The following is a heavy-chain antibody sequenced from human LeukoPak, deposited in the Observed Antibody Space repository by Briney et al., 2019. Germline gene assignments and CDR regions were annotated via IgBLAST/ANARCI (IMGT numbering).Heavy chain of an antibody. CDR1: GGSIGSYY. D-gene: IGHD4-11*01. J-gene: IGHJ2*01. Sequence: SETLSLTCTVSGGSIGSYYWSWIRQPPGKGLEWIGYIHYSWSTNHNPSLKSRVTISIDTSKNQISLRLTSVTAADTAVYYCAGYGNYWDWYFDLWGRGTLVTVSS. V-gene: IGHV4-59*01. CDR2: IHYSWST. CDR3: AGYGNYWDWYFDL.